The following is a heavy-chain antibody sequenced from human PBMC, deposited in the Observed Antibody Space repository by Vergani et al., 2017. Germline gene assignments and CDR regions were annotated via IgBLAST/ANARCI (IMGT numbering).Heavy chain of an antibody. D-gene: IGHD6-6*01. Sequence: QLQLQESGPGLVKPSETLSLTCTVSGGYIRSSSYYWGWIRQPPGKGLEWSGSIYYSGSNYYNPSLMRRVTISVDTSKNQFSLKLSSVTAADTAVYYCARGYSSSSGGFDYWGQGTLVTVSS. J-gene: IGHJ4*02. CDR1: GGYIRSSSYY. CDR2: IYYSGSN. V-gene: IGHV4-39*07. CDR3: ARGYSSSSGGFDY.